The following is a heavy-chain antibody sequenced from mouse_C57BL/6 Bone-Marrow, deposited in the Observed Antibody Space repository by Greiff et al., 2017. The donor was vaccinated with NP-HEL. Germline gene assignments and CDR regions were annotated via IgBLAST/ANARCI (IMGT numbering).Heavy chain of an antibody. Sequence: QVQLQQSGAELMKPGASVKLSCKATGYTFTGYWIEWVKQRPGHGLEWIGEILPGSGSTNSNEKFKGKATFTADTSSNTAYMQLSSLTTEDSAIYYCARTPLGSYWYFDGWGTGTTVTVSS. CDR2: ILPGSGST. CDR1: GYTFTGYW. J-gene: IGHJ1*03. V-gene: IGHV1-9*01. CDR3: ARTPLGSYWYFDG. D-gene: IGHD1-1*01.